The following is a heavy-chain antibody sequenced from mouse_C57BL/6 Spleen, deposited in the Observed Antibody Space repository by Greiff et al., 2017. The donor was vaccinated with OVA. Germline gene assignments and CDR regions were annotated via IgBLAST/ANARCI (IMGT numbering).Heavy chain of an antibody. CDR2: IYPGDGDT. CDR1: GYAFSSSW. V-gene: IGHV1-82*01. D-gene: IGHD1-1*01. CDR3: ARVTTVVDRYAMDY. J-gene: IGHJ4*01. Sequence: VKLQESGPELVKPGASVKISCKASGYAFSSSWMNWVKQRPGKGLEWIGRIYPGDGDTNYNGKFKGKATLTADKSSSTAYMQLSSLTSEDSAVYFCARVTTVVDRYAMDYWGQGTSVTVSS.